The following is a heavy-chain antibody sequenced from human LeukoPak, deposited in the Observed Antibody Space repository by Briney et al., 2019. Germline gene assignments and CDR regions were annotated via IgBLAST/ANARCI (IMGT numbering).Heavy chain of an antibody. J-gene: IGHJ4*02. D-gene: IGHD3-22*01. CDR3: ARARNDYDSNGFSLLEY. CDR2: IWYDGSNI. Sequence: PGTSLRLSCVVSGISFSSHGMHWVRQAPGKGLEWVAVIWYDGSNIWYADSVKGRFTISRDNSKNTLYLQMNSLRVEDTALYYCARARNDYDSNGFSLLEYWGQGTLVTVSS. V-gene: IGHV3-33*01. CDR1: GISFSSHG.